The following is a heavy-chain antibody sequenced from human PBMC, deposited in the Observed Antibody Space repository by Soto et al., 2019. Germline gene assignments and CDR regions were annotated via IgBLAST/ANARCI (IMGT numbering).Heavy chain of an antibody. CDR3: ACIFSGGYNYGSYYYGMDV. CDR1: GGSISSGDYY. Sequence: SETLSLTCTVSGGSISSGDYYWSWIRQPPGKGLEWIGYIYYSGSTYYNPSLKSRVTISVDTSKNQFSLKLTSVSAADTAVYYCACIFSGGYNYGSYYYGMDVWGQGTTVTVSS. J-gene: IGHJ6*02. D-gene: IGHD5-18*01. V-gene: IGHV4-30-4*01. CDR2: IYYSGST.